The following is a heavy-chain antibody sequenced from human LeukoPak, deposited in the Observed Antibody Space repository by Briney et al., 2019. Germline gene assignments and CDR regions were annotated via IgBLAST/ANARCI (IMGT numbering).Heavy chain of an antibody. CDR2: IYYSGST. CDR3: AREHYYDSSGYSPWFDP. CDR1: GGSISSSSYY. V-gene: IGHV4-39*07. J-gene: IGHJ5*02. Sequence: SETLSLTCTVSGGSISSSSYYWGWIRHPPGKGLEWIGSIYYSGSTYYNPSLKSRVTISVDTSKNQFSLKLSSVTAADTAVYYCAREHYYDSSGYSPWFDPWGQGTMVTVSS. D-gene: IGHD3-22*01.